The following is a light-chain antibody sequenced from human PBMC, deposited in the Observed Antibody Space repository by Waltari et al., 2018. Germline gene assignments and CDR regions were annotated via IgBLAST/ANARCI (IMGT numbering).Light chain of an antibody. CDR2: AAS. Sequence: IQMTQSPSSLSSSVGDRVTLTCRAGQTIKRYLNWYRQRPGKAPELLIYAASTLQSGVPSRFSGSGSGTHFTLTINSLQPEDSATYYCQQASSAPITFGQGTRLEIK. J-gene: IGKJ5*01. CDR1: QTIKRY. V-gene: IGKV1-39*01. CDR3: QQASSAPIT.